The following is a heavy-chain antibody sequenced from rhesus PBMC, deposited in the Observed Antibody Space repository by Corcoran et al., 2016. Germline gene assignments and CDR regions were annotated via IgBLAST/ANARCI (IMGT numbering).Heavy chain of an antibody. CDR2: IGGSSGRT. V-gene: IGHV4-165*02. CDR3: ATLRRSGGYFTGGLDS. J-gene: IGHJ6*01. CDR1: GGSISGYY. D-gene: IGHD3-28*01. Sequence: QVQLQESGPGLVKPSETLSLTCDVSGGSISGYYWNWIRQPPGKGLEWIGCIGGSSGRTYHNPALESRVTISTDTSTNHFSLKLSSVTAADTAVYYCATLRRSGGYFTGGLDSWGQGLVVTVSS.